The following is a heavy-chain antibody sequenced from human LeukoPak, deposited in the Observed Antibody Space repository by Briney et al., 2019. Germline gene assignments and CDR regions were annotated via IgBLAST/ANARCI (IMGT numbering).Heavy chain of an antibody. CDR2: ISSSSSYI. Sequence: GGSLRLSCAASGFTFSSYSMNWVRQAPGKGLEWVSSISSSSSYIYYADSVKGRFTISRDNAKNSLYLQMSSLRAEDTAVYYCARFSGMKDFDYWGQGTLVTVSS. CDR3: ARFSGMKDFDY. D-gene: IGHD1-14*01. V-gene: IGHV3-21*01. J-gene: IGHJ4*02. CDR1: GFTFSSYS.